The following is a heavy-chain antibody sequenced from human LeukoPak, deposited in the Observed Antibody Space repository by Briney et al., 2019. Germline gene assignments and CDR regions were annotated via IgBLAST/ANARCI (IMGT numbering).Heavy chain of an antibody. D-gene: IGHD6-13*01. J-gene: IGHJ4*02. CDR1: GFTFSTYW. CDR3: VRVVSGTAAGGN. Sequence: PGGSLRLSCAASGFTFSTYWMHWVRQGPGKGLVWVSRIDSDGSSTSYADSVKGRFTISRDNAKNTLNLQMNSLRAEDTAVYYCVRVVSGTAAGGNWGQGTLVTVSS. CDR2: IDSDGSST. V-gene: IGHV3-74*01.